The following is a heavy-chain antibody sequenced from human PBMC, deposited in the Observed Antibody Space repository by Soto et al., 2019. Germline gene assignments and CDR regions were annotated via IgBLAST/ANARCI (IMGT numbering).Heavy chain of an antibody. J-gene: IGHJ3*01. V-gene: IGHV1-24*01. Sequence: ASVKVSCKVSGYTLTELSMHWVRQAPGKGLEWMGGFDPEDSETIYAQKFQGRVTMTEDTSTDTAYMELSSLRAEDTAVYYCARIQLGYEALDVWGRGTMVTVS. CDR2: FDPEDSET. CDR3: ARIQLGYEALDV. CDR1: GYTLTELS. D-gene: IGHD6-6*01.